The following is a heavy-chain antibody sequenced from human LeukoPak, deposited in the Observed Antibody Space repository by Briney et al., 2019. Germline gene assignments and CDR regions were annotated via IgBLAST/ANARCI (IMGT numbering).Heavy chain of an antibody. CDR3: ARGQYSAHDS. CDR1: GDNVFSSSVA. D-gene: IGHD4-11*01. Sequence: PSQTLSLTCAISGDNVFSSSVAWNWIRQSPSRGLEWLGRTYYKSKWYNDYAVSVKSRITINLDTSKNQLSLHLNSVSPEDTAVYYCARGQYSAHDSWGQGTLVTVSS. J-gene: IGHJ4*02. V-gene: IGHV6-1*01. CDR2: TYYKSKWYN.